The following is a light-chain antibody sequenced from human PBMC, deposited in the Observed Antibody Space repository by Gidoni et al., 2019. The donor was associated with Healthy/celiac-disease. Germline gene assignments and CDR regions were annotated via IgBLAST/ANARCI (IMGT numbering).Light chain of an antibody. Sequence: DMVLTQSPGTLALSPGERATLSCRASQRVSSSYLAWYQQKPGQAPRLLIYGASSRATGIPDRFSGSGSGTDFTLTISRLEPEDFAVYYCQQYGSSPLTFGGGTKVEIK. CDR2: GAS. J-gene: IGKJ4*01. V-gene: IGKV3-20*01. CDR3: QQYGSSPLT. CDR1: QRVSSSY.